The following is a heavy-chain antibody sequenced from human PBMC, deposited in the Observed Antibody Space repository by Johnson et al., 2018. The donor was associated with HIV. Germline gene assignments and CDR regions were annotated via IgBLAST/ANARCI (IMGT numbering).Heavy chain of an antibody. Sequence: VQLVESGGGVVQPGRSLTLSCAASGFNVRNHWMTWVRQAPGKGLDWVAVIKEDGSETYYVDSVKGRFTISRDNAKNSLYLQMNSLRAEDTAVYYCARVLRGQPRSPFDIWGQGTMVTVSS. CDR2: IKEDGSET. CDR3: ARVLRGQPRSPFDI. V-gene: IGHV3-7*02. J-gene: IGHJ3*02. CDR1: GFNVRNHW. D-gene: IGHD3-10*01.